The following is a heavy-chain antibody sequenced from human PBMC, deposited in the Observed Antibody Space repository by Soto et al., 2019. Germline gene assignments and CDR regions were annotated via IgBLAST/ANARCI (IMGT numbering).Heavy chain of an antibody. Sequence: GGCLSLSFAQNWFPFLNYDMHWVDKASDKGLEWVALISYDGSDKFYGDSVKGRFTISRDSSKNTLYLHVSSLRVEDTAVYYCARDPSVVAAAVTYYYYGMDVWGQGT. J-gene: IGHJ6*02. CDR1: WFPFLNYD. CDR3: ARDPSVVAAAVTYYYYGMDV. V-gene: IGHV3-30*03. CDR2: ISYDGSDK. D-gene: IGHD6-13*01.